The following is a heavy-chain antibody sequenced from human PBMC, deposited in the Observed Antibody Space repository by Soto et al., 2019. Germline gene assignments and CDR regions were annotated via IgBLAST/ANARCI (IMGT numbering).Heavy chain of an antibody. J-gene: IGHJ6*02. CDR2: ISYDGSNK. Sequence: SLRLSCAAPGFTFSSYGMHWVRQAPGKGLEWVAVISYDGSNKYYADSVKGRFTISRDNPKNTLYLQMNSLRAEDTAVYYCAKDVVVGATTGLGDYYYYYGMDVWGQGTTVTVSS. D-gene: IGHD1-26*01. CDR3: AKDVVVGATTGLGDYYYYYGMDV. CDR1: GFTFSSYG. V-gene: IGHV3-30*18.